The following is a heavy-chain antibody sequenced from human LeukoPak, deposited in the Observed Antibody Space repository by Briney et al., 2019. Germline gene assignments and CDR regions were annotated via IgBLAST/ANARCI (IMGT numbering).Heavy chain of an antibody. CDR1: GYSLLEMA. Sequence: ASVKVSCKVSGYSLLEMAMHWVRQAPGKGLEWVGSFDPEDGEDGETHYAQKLQGRVTMTEDASTDTAYMELNSLRSEDTAVYYCAMTDRYAGRPFDYWGQGTLVTVSS. D-gene: IGHD5-12*01. CDR3: AMTDRYAGRPFDY. V-gene: IGHV1-24*01. J-gene: IGHJ4*02. CDR2: FDPEDGEDGET.